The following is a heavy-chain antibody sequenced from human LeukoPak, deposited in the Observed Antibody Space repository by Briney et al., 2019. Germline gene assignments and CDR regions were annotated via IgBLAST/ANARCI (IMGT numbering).Heavy chain of an antibody. J-gene: IGHJ5*02. D-gene: IGHD3-10*01. Sequence: NPSETLSLTCTVSGGSISSGSYYWSWIRQPPGKGLELIAYIHSSGSTYYNPSLKSRVTISVDMSNNMFSLKLTSVTTADTAVYYCARKGEHYYDSGKLWPAWFDLWGQGTLVTVSS. CDR1: GGSISSGSYY. CDR2: IHSSGST. V-gene: IGHV4-61*01. CDR3: ARKGEHYYDSGKLWPAWFDL.